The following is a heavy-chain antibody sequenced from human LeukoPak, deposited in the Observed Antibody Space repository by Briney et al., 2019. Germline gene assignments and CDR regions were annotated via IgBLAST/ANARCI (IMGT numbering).Heavy chain of an antibody. CDR3: ARHVDSSSWSPFDY. Sequence: GASLKISCKGSGSSFTNYWIGWVRQMPGKGLEWMGIIFPGDSDTTYSPSFQGQVTISADKSISTAYLQWSSLKASDTAMYYCARHVDSSSWSPFDYWGQGTLVTVSS. CDR1: GSSFTNYW. D-gene: IGHD6-13*01. CDR2: IFPGDSDT. V-gene: IGHV5-51*01. J-gene: IGHJ4*02.